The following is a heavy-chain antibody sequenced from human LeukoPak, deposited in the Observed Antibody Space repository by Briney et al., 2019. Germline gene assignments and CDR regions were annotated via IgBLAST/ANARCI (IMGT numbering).Heavy chain of an antibody. V-gene: IGHV1-2*02. CDR2: IYPNRGGT. J-gene: IGHJ4*02. Sequence: ASVKVSCKASGYTFTGYYMHWVRQAPGQELEWMGWIYPNRGGTNYAQKFQGRVTMTRDTSISTAYMELSRLRSDDTAVYYCARGNCGGDCSLYYFDYWGQGTLVTVSS. CDR1: GYTFTGYY. D-gene: IGHD2-21*02. CDR3: ARGNCGGDCSLYYFDY.